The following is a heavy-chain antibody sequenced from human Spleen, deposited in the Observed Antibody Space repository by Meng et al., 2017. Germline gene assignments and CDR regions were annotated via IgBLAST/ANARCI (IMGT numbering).Heavy chain of an antibody. V-gene: IGHV4-34*01. J-gene: IGHJ4*02. CDR2: INHSGST. D-gene: IGHD5-12*01. CDR1: GGSFSDYY. CDR3: ARGGDIVATITLDY. Sequence: QGQVQQLGAGLFKPSETLSLTCVVSGGSFSDYYWSWIRQPPGKGLEWIGEINHSGSTNYNPSLKSRVTISVDTSKNQFSLKLSSVTAADTAVYYCARGGDIVATITLDYWGQGTLVTASS.